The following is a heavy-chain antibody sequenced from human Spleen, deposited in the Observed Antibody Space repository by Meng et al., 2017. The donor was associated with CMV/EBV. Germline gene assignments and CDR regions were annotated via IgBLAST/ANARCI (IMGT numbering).Heavy chain of an antibody. CDR2: IKSKTDGGTT. CDR3: TTGPPWEWLLLQ. J-gene: IGHJ4*02. V-gene: IGHV3-15*01. D-gene: IGHD3-3*01. CDR1: GFNFSNAW. Sequence: SGFNFSNAWMGWVRQAPGKGLEWVGRIKSKTDGGTTDYAATVKGRFSISRDDSKNTVFLQMKSLKTEDTAVYYCTTGPPWEWLLLQWGQGTLVTVSS.